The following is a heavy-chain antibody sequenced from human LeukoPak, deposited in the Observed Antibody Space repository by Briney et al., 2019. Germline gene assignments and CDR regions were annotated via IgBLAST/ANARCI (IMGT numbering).Heavy chain of an antibody. CDR1: GGTFSSYA. CDR3: AREEVATFYYDDGMDV. D-gene: IGHD5-24*01. J-gene: IGHJ6*02. CDR2: IITIHGRA. V-gene: IGHV1-69*04. Sequence: GASVKVSCKASGGTFSSYAISWVRQAPCQGLEWVGRIITIHGRANYAQKFQGRVTMTADKSTSTTYMELSSLRSEDTAVYYCAREEVATFYYDDGMDVWGQGTTVTVSS.